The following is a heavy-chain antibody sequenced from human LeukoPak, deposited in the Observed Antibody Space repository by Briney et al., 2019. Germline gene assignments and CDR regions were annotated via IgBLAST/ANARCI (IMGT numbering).Heavy chain of an antibody. D-gene: IGHD3/OR15-3a*01. CDR1: GFTFDNSG. Sequence: PGGSLRLSCAASGFTFDNSGMHWLRQAPGKGLEWMAVISYDGTNSYYADSVKGRFAISRDNSKNTVFLQMNSLRVEDTAVYYCAKKYDNWIDYWGQGTLVTVSS. CDR3: AKKYDNWIDY. CDR2: ISYDGTNS. J-gene: IGHJ4*02. V-gene: IGHV3-30*18.